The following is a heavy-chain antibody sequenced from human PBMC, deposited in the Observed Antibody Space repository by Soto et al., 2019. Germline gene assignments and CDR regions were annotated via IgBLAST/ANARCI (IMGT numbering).Heavy chain of an antibody. V-gene: IGHV4-4*02. D-gene: IGHD3-22*01. Sequence: PSETLSLTCAVSGGSISSSNWWSWVRQPPGKGLEWIGEIYHSGSTNYNPSLKSRVTISVDKSKNQFSLKLSSVIAADTAVYYCAALGTYFYDTSDTTFDPWGQGTLVTVSS. CDR3: AALGTYFYDTSDTTFDP. CDR2: IYHSGST. CDR1: GGSISSSNW. J-gene: IGHJ5*02.